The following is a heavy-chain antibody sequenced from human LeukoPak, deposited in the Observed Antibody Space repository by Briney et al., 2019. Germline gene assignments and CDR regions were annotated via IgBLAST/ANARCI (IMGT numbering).Heavy chain of an antibody. V-gene: IGHV3-23*01. D-gene: IGHD2-15*01. Sequence: GGSLRLSCAASGFTLSSYAMSWVRQGPGKGLEWVSAISVSGNTYHADSVKGRFTISRDSSKSTLYLQMNSLRAGDAAVYYCAKAPVTTCSGAYCYPFDYWSQGTLVTVSS. J-gene: IGHJ4*02. CDR3: AKAPVTTCSGAYCYPFDY. CDR1: GFTLSSYA. CDR2: ISVSGNT.